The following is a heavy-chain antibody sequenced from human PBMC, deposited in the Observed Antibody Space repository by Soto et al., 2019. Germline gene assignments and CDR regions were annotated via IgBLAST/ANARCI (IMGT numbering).Heavy chain of an antibody. CDR3: ARAPWEYQPLHRYFDY. Sequence: QVQLQESGPGLVKPSQTLSLTCTVSGGSISSGSYYWSWVRQHPGKGLEWIGYIYYSGNTYNNPSLESRVTILVDTSKTQFSLELSSVTAADTAVYYCARAPWEYQPLHRYFDYWGQGTLVTVSS. V-gene: IGHV4-31*03. D-gene: IGHD2-2*01. CDR1: GGSISSGSYY. CDR2: IYYSGNT. J-gene: IGHJ4*02.